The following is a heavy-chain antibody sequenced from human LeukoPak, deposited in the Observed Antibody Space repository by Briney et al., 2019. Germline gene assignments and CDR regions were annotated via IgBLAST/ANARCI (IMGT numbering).Heavy chain of an antibody. V-gene: IGHV3-49*03. D-gene: IGHD3-9*01. CDR2: IRNKASGGTT. Sequence: RSLRLSCTASGFTFGDYSMTWFRQAPGKGLEWVSFIRNKASGGTTEHAASVRGRFTTSRDDSKSIAYLQMNSLKTEDTALYYCTRDRIMTGFWGQGTLVTVSS. J-gene: IGHJ4*02. CDR1: GFTFGDYS. CDR3: TRDRIMTGF.